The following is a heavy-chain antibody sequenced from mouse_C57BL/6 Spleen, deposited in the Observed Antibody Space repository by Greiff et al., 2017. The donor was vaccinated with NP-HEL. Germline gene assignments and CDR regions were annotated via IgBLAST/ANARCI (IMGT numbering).Heavy chain of an antibody. CDR2: IHPSDSDT. CDR3: ARVYGPYYFDY. Sequence: QVHVKQPGAELVKPGASVKVSCKASGYTFTSYWMHWVKQRPGQGLEWIGRIHPSDSDTNYNQKFKGKATLTVDKSSSTAYMQLSSLTSEDSAVYYCARVYGPYYFDYWGQGTTLTVSS. V-gene: IGHV1-74*01. CDR1: GYTFTSYW. J-gene: IGHJ2*01. D-gene: IGHD1-2*01.